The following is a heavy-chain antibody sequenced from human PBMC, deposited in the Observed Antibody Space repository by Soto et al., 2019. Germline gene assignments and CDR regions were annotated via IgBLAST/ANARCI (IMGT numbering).Heavy chain of an antibody. CDR2: ISSSSSTI. J-gene: IGHJ6*03. V-gene: IGHV3-48*01. Sequence: GGSLRLSCAASGFTFSSYSINWVRQAPGKGLEWVSYISSSSSTIYYADSVKGRFTISRDNAKNSLYLQMNSLRAEDTAVYYCARGGGGYYKSYYYMDVWGKGTTVTVSS. CDR3: ARGGGGYYKSYYYMDV. D-gene: IGHD3-3*01. CDR1: GFTFSSYS.